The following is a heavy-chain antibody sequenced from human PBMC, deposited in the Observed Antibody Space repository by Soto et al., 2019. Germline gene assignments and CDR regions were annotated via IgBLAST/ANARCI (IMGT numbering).Heavy chain of an antibody. CDR1: GFTFSSYA. V-gene: IGHV3-30-3*01. Sequence: QVQLVESGGGVVQPGRSLRLSCAASGFTFSSYAMHWVRQAPGKGLEWVAVISYDGSNKYYADSVKGRFTISRDNFKNTLYLQMNSLRAEDTVVYYCARDRVPYYYASSGYYSDAFDIWGQGTMVTVSS. CDR2: ISYDGSNK. CDR3: ARDRVPYYYASSGYYSDAFDI. D-gene: IGHD3-22*01. J-gene: IGHJ3*02.